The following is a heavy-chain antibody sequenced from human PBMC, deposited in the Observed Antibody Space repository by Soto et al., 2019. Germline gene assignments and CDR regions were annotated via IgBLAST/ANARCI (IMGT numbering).Heavy chain of an antibody. J-gene: IGHJ4*02. D-gene: IGHD3-22*01. V-gene: IGHV4-30-2*01. CDR1: GGSISSCGYS. Sequence: TLSLTCAVSGGSISSCGYSWSWIRQPPGKGLEWIGYIYHSGSTYYNPSLKSRVTISVDRSKNQLSLKLSSVTAADTAVYYCASSKAMIPPYYSDYPCPAPRVTLSS. CDR2: IYHSGST. CDR3: ASSKAMIPPYYSDY.